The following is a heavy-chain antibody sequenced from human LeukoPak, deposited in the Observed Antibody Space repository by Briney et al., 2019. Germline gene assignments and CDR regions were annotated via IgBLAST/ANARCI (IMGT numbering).Heavy chain of an antibody. J-gene: IGHJ5*02. CDR1: GGTFSSYA. V-gene: IGHV1-2*06. CDR3: ASLARSGYYAA. CDR2: INPNSGGT. D-gene: IGHD3-22*01. Sequence: ASVKVSCTASGGTFSSYAISWVRQAPGQGLEWMGRINPNSGGTNYAQKFQGRVAMTRDTSISTAYMELSRLRSDDTAVYYCASLARSGYYAAWGQGTLVTVSS.